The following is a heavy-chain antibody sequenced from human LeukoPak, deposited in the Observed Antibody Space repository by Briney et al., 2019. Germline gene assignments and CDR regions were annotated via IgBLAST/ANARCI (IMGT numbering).Heavy chain of an antibody. CDR2: IIPIFGTA. J-gene: IGHJ3*02. CDR1: GGTFSSYA. Sequence: SVKVSCRASGGTFSSYAISWVRQAPGQGLEWMGGIIPIFGTANYAQKFQGRVTITADESTSTAYMELSSLRSEDTAVYYCARCGLTTVTTPLDAFDIWGQGTMVTVSS. V-gene: IGHV1-69*13. CDR3: ARCGLTTVTTPLDAFDI. D-gene: IGHD4-11*01.